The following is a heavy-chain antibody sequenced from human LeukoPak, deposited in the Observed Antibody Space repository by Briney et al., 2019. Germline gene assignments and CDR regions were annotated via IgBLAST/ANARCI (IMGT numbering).Heavy chain of an antibody. CDR1: GYTFTSYY. V-gene: IGHV1-46*01. D-gene: IGHD6-6*01. J-gene: IGHJ5*02. CDR3: ARDAGGPYINSSEWFDP. CDR2: INPRGGST. Sequence: GASVKVSCKASGYTFTSYYMHWVRQAPGQGLEWMGIINPRGGSTSYALKFQGRVTMTRGMSTSTVYMELSSLRSEDTAVYYCARDAGGPYINSSEWFDPWGQGTLVTVSS.